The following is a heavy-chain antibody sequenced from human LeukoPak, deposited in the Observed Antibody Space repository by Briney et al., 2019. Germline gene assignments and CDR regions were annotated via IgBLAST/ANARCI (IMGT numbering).Heavy chain of an antibody. V-gene: IGHV3-23*01. D-gene: IGHD3-10*01. CDR1: GFTFSSYP. CDR3: ARSVGVRGAPFGS. Sequence: GGSLRLSCAASGFTFSSYPMSWVRQPPGKGLEWVSGITGSGAGPYYADSVKGRFTISRDNSKNTLYLQMSSLRAEDTALYYCARSVGVRGAPFGSWGQGTLVTVSS. CDR2: ITGSGAGP. J-gene: IGHJ4*02.